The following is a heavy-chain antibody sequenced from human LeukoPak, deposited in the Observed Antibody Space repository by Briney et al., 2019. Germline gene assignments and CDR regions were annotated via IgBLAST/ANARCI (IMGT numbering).Heavy chain of an antibody. CDR1: GVSISSSSYY. V-gene: IGHV4-39*01. CDR3: ARLGVVVVAATLTKLVSWFDP. Sequence: SETLSLTCTVSGVSISSSSYYWGWIRQPPGKGLEWIGSIYYSGSTYYNPSLKSRVTISVDTSKNQFSLKLSSVTAADTAVYYCARLGVVVVAATLTKLVSWFDPWGQGTLVTVSS. CDR2: IYYSGST. D-gene: IGHD2-15*01. J-gene: IGHJ5*02.